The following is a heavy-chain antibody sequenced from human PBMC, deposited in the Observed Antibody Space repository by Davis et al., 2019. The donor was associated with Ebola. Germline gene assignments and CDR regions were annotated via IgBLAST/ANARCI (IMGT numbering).Heavy chain of an antibody. CDR1: GFTFSSYA. Sequence: GESLEISCAASGFTFSSYAMSWVRQAPGKGLEWVSAISGSGGSTYYADSVKGRFTISRDNAKNSLYLQMNSLRDEDTAVYYCARGRSSSGWFKENYFDYWGQGTLVTVSS. J-gene: IGHJ4*02. V-gene: IGHV3-23*01. CDR3: ARGRSSSGWFKENYFDY. CDR2: ISGSGGST. D-gene: IGHD6-19*01.